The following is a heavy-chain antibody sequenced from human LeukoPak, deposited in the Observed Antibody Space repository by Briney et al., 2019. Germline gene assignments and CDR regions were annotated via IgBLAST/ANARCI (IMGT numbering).Heavy chain of an antibody. CDR3: ARAYYYDSSGYYHDY. D-gene: IGHD3-22*01. J-gene: IGHJ4*02. V-gene: IGHV3-21*01. Sequence: GGSLRLSCAASGFTFSSYSMNWVRQAPGKGLEWVSSISSSSSSYIYYADSVKGRFTISRDNAKNSLYLQMNSLRAEDTAVYYCARAYYYDSSGYYHDYWGQGTLVTVSS. CDR1: GFTFSSYS. CDR2: ISSSSSSYI.